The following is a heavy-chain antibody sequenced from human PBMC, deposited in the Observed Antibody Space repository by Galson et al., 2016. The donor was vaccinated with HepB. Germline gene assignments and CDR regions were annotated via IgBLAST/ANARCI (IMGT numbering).Heavy chain of an antibody. CDR2: INSDGSGI. Sequence: LRLSCAASGFTFRNYWMHWVRQVPRGGLVWVARINSDGSGINYADSVKGRFTISRDNAKNTLYLQMNSLRVVDTAVYYCARTITGTPWHHYYYGMDVWGQGTTVSVSS. J-gene: IGHJ6*02. D-gene: IGHD1-20*01. V-gene: IGHV3-74*01. CDR3: ARTITGTPWHHYYYGMDV. CDR1: GFTFRNYW.